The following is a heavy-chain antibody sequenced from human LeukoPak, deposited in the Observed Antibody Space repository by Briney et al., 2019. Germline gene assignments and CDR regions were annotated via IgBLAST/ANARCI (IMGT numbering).Heavy chain of an antibody. J-gene: IGHJ6*02. V-gene: IGHV3-30-3*01. Sequence: PGGSLRLSCAASGFTFSSYAMHWVRQAPGKGLEWVAVISYDGSNKYYADSVKGRFTISRDNSKNTLYLQMNSLRAEDTAVYYCARELGDILTGYLYYYYGMDVWGQGTTVTVSS. CDR1: GFTFSSYA. CDR2: ISYDGSNK. D-gene: IGHD3-9*01. CDR3: ARELGDILTGYLYYYYGMDV.